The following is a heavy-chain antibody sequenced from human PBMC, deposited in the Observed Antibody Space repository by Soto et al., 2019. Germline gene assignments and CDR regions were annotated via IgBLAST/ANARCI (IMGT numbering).Heavy chain of an antibody. D-gene: IGHD3-22*01. V-gene: IGHV1-46*03. CDR3: ALPPNYNDGSGPSAY. CDR1: GYTFTSYY. J-gene: IGHJ4*02. Sequence: ASVQVSCKASGYTFTSYYMHWVRQAPGQGLEWMGIINPSGGSTSYAQKFQGRVTMTRDTSTSTFYMELSSLRSEDTAVYYCALPPNYNDGSGPSAYWGQGTLVTVSS. CDR2: INPSGGST.